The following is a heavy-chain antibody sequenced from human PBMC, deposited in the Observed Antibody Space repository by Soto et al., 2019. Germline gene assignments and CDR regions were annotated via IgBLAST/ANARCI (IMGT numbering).Heavy chain of an antibody. CDR1: GGSISSSSYY. D-gene: IGHD3-22*01. Sequence: PSEILSLTCTVSGGSISSSSYYWGWIRQPPGKGLEWIGSIYYSGSTYYNPSLKSRVTISVDTSKNQFSLKLSSVTAADTAVYYCASQPNYYDSSGYYLYYFDYWGQGTLVTVSS. CDR3: ASQPNYYDSSGYYLYYFDY. J-gene: IGHJ4*02. CDR2: IYYSGST. V-gene: IGHV4-39*01.